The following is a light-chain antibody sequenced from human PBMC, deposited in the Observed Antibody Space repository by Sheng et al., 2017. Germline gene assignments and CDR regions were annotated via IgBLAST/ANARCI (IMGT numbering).Light chain of an antibody. CDR3: QVWDNPSDQVI. CDR2: DDS. V-gene: IGLV3-21*02. J-gene: IGLJ2*01. CDR1: TSAINV. Sequence: SYELTQAPSVSVAPGQTAKINLWGKATSAINVYTGTSRGQARPLVLVVHDDSVRPSGIPERVSGSKSGNTTTLTITRVEAGDEADYYCQVWDNPSDQVIFGGGTKLTVL.